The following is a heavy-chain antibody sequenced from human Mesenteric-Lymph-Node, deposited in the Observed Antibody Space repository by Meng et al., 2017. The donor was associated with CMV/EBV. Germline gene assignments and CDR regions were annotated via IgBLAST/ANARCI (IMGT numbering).Heavy chain of an antibody. Sequence: GGSLRLSCAASGFTFSRYGIHWVRQAPGKGLEWVTFIRYDGSNKYYADSVKGRFTISRDNSKNTVDLQMNSLRAEDSAVYYCAKEGGAIIHAVGYFDSWGQGTLVTVSS. V-gene: IGHV3-30*02. CDR1: GFTFSRYG. J-gene: IGHJ4*02. CDR3: AKEGGAIIHAVGYFDS. CDR2: IRYDGSNK. D-gene: IGHD3-3*01.